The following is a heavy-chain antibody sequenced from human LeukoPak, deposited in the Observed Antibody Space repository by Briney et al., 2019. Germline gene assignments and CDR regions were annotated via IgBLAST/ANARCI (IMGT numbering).Heavy chain of an antibody. J-gene: IGHJ5*02. D-gene: IGHD3-22*01. Sequence: GGSLRLSCAASGFTFSSYGMHWVRQAPVKGLEWVAVIWYDGSNKYYADSVKGRFTISRDNSKNTLYLQMNSLRAEDTAVYYCARDLYYDSSGFFWFDPWGQGTLVTVSS. CDR3: ARDLYYDSSGFFWFDP. V-gene: IGHV3-33*01. CDR2: IWYDGSNK. CDR1: GFTFSSYG.